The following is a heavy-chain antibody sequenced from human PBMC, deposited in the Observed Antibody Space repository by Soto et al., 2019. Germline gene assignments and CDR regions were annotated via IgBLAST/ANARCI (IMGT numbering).Heavy chain of an antibody. CDR3: ARGEASWSSHGIDV. CDR1: GFFFSYYE. D-gene: IGHD6-13*01. Sequence: GGSLRLSCAASGFFFSYYEMNWVRQAPGKGLEWVSYISGSGNSISYADSMKGRFTISRDNAKNSLYLQMISLRAEDTAVYYCARGEASWSSHGIDVSSQGTTVT. CDR2: ISGSGNSI. V-gene: IGHV3-48*03. J-gene: IGHJ6*02.